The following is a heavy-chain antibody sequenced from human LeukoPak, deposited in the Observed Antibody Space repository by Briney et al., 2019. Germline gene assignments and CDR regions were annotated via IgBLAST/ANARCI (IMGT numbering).Heavy chain of an antibody. V-gene: IGHV3-66*02. CDR1: GFTVSSNY. Sequence: PGGSLRLSCATSGFTVSSNYMNWVRQAPGKGLEWVSVIYSGGSTYYADSVKGRFTISRDNSKNTLYLQMNSLRAEDTAVYYCARDEYPYCSGGSCLDYWGQGTLVTVSS. D-gene: IGHD2-15*01. J-gene: IGHJ4*02. CDR3: ARDEYPYCSGGSCLDY. CDR2: IYSGGST.